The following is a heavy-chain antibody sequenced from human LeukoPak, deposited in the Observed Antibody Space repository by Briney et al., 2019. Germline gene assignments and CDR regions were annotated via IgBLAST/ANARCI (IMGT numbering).Heavy chain of an antibody. Sequence: SETLSLTCSVYGGSMDNSYWNWIRQPAGKGLEWIGRIYATGTTDYNPSLRSRVTMSLDTSVNQFSLRLSSVTAADTAVYFCARDKAVDSDISGYYYNRGLDCWGQGTLVTVSS. V-gene: IGHV4-59*10. D-gene: IGHD3-22*01. CDR1: GGSMDNSY. J-gene: IGHJ4*02. CDR2: IYATGTT. CDR3: ARDKAVDSDISGYYYNRGLDC.